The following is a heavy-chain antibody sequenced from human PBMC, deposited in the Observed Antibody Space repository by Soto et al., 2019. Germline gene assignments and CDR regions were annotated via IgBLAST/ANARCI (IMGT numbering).Heavy chain of an antibody. D-gene: IGHD3-16*02. J-gene: IGHJ5*02. Sequence: QVQLQQWGAGLLKPSETLSLTCAVYGGSFSGYYWSWIRQPPGKGLAWIGEINHRGSTNYNPSLKRGVTISVDTAKDQFSLELSSVTAADTAVYYCARGVRRQGWFDPWGQGTLVTVSS. CDR2: INHRGST. CDR3: ARGVRRQGWFDP. V-gene: IGHV4-34*01. CDR1: GGSFSGYY.